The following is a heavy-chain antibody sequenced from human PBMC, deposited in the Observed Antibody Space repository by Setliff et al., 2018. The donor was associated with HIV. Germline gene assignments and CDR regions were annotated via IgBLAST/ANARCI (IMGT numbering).Heavy chain of an antibody. Sequence: ASVKVSCKASGYTFSSFAMSWVRQAPGQGLEWVAWISGYNGHTNYAQRFQGRVTVTTDTSTSTAYMELRSLRSDDTAMYFCARVGPFEFDSSGYAEFWGQGTPVTVSS. D-gene: IGHD3-22*01. CDR1: GYTFSSFA. J-gene: IGHJ4*02. V-gene: IGHV1-18*01. CDR3: ARVGPFEFDSSGYAEF. CDR2: ISGYNGHT.